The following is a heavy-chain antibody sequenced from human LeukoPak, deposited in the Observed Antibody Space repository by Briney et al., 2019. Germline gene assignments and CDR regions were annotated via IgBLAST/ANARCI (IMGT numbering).Heavy chain of an antibody. CDR1: GFTFSSYA. CDR3: AREGIRLKTNDY. CDR2: ISYDGSNK. J-gene: IGHJ4*02. Sequence: GGSLRLPCAASGFTFSSYAMHWVRQAPGKGLEWVAVISYDGSNKYYADSVKGRFTISRDNSKNTLYLQMNSLRAEDTAVYYCAREGIRLKTNDYWGQGTPVTVSS. D-gene: IGHD5-18*01. V-gene: IGHV3-30*04.